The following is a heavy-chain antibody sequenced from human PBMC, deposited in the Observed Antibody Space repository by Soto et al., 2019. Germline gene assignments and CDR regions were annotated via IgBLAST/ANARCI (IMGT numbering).Heavy chain of an antibody. CDR3: AKPSHFGDSAVCFDS. V-gene: IGHV3-23*01. CDR2: ISGRGGNI. Sequence: GGSLRLSCAASGFILNDYAINWVRQVPGKGLEWGSVISGRGGNIFYADSVKGRFAISRDNSKTIVYLQMSNLRVDDTAMYYCAKPSHFGDSAVCFDSCGQGTQVTVPS. D-gene: IGHD2-21*02. CDR1: GFILNDYA. J-gene: IGHJ4*02.